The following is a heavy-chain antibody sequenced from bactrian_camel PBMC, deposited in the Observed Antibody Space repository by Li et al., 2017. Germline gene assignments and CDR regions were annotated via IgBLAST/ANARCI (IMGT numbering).Heavy chain of an antibody. D-gene: IGHD5*01. Sequence: DVQLVESGGGSVQAGESLKLSCTASGRPNSTYCTGWFRQGPGKEREGVAAIATAGGSTYYSDSVRGRFIIWQDSDENTVYLQMNSLRPEDTAMYYCAADWASSSEDCLSRTEFPYWGQGTQVTVS. J-gene: IGHJ4*01. CDR2: IATAGGST. CDR3: AADWASSSEDCLSRTEFPY. CDR1: GRPNSTYC. V-gene: IGHV3S31*01.